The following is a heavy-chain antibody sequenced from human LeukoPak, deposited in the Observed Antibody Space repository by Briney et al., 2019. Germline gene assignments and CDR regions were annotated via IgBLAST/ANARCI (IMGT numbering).Heavy chain of an antibody. V-gene: IGHV3-7*04. CDR1: GFNFSSYW. Sequence: PGGSLRLSCAASGFNFSSYWMSWVRQAPGKGLEWVANIKQDGSEKYYVDSVKGRFTISRDNAKNSLYLQMNSLRAEDTAVYYCARDHILWFGELFDYWGQGTLVTVSS. D-gene: IGHD3-10*01. CDR2: IKQDGSEK. CDR3: ARDHILWFGELFDY. J-gene: IGHJ4*02.